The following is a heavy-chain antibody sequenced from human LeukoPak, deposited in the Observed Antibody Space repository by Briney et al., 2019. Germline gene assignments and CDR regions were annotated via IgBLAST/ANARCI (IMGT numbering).Heavy chain of an antibody. CDR3: ARATLGGSSSYY. D-gene: IGHD6-6*01. CDR2: ISAYNGNT. V-gene: IGHV1-18*01. J-gene: IGHJ4*02. CDR1: GYTFSNYG. Sequence: EASVKVSCKASGYTFSNYGISWVRQAPGQGLEWMGRISAYNGNTSYAQKVQGRVTMTTDTSTSTAYMELRSLRSDDTAVYYCARATLGGSSSYYWGQGTLVTVSS.